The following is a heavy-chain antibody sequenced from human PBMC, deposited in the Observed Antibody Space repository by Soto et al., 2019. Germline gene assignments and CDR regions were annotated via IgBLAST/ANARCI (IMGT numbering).Heavy chain of an antibody. CDR1: GYTFTSYG. V-gene: IGHV1-18*01. D-gene: IGHD6-13*01. J-gene: IGHJ4*02. CDR2: ISAYNGNT. Sequence: ASVKVSCKASGYTFTSYGISWVRQAPGQGLEWMGWISAYNGNTNYAQKLQGRVTTTTDTSTSTAYMELRSLRSDDTAVYYCARDRGIAAAGTPDYWGQGTLVTVSS. CDR3: ARDRGIAAAGTPDY.